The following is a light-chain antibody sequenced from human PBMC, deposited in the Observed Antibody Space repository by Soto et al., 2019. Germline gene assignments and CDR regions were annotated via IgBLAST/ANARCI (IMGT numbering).Light chain of an antibody. CDR1: QGISSW. V-gene: IGKV1-12*01. Sequence: DIQMTQSPSSVSASVGDRVTITCRASQGISSWLAWYQHKPGKAPKLLIYAAYSLQSGLPSRFSVSQTGTDFTLTISGQQPKDSPTNHCQQANSFPFTFGPETKVDIK. CDR3: QQANSFPFT. CDR2: AAY. J-gene: IGKJ3*01.